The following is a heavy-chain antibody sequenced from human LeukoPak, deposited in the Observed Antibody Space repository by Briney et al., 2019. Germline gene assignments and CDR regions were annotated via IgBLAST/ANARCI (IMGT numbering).Heavy chain of an antibody. CDR3: ARDYGGSSPFDY. CDR2: IIGGGGIT. J-gene: IGHJ4*02. V-gene: IGHV3-23*01. Sequence: GGSLRLSCAASGFPFSSHGMSWVRQAPGKGLEWVSGIIGGGGITYYANSVKGRFTISGDNSKNTLFLQMNSLRAEDTAVYYCARDYGGSSPFDYWGQGTLVTVSS. CDR1: GFPFSSHG. D-gene: IGHD4-23*01.